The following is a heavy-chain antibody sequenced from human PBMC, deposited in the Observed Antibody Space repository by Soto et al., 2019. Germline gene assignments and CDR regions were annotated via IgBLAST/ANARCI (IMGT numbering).Heavy chain of an antibody. J-gene: IGHJ4*02. V-gene: IGHV3-30*18. CDR2: ISYDGSNK. D-gene: IGHD3-22*01. CDR1: GFTFSSYG. CDR3: AKGTIVVVIEYYFDY. Sequence: QVQLVESGGGVVQPGRSLRLSCAASGFTFSSYGMHWVRQAPGKGLEWVAVISYDGSNKYYADSVKGRFTISRDNSKNTLYLQMNSLRAEDTAVYYCAKGTIVVVIEYYFDYWGQGTLVTVSS.